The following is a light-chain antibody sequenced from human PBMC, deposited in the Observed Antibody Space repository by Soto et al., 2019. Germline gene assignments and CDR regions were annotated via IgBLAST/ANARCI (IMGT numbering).Light chain of an antibody. V-gene: IGKV3-20*01. J-gene: IGKJ1*01. CDR3: HQCDSSPWT. Sequence: EIVLTQSPGTLSLSQGERATLSCRASQSLSSNYLAWYQQKPGQAPRLLIYGASSRATGIPDRFSGSGSGTDFTLTISRLEPEDFAVFYCHQCDSSPWTFGQGTMVDI. CDR2: GAS. CDR1: QSLSSNY.